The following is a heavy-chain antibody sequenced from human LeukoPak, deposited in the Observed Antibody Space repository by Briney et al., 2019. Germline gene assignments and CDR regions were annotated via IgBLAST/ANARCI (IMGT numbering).Heavy chain of an antibody. CDR2: INPNSGGT. Sequence: ASVKVSCKASGYTFTGYYMHWVRQAPGQGLEWMGRINPNSGGTNYAQKFQGRVTMTRDTSISTAYMELSRLRSDDTAAYYCAVKPGLERYSSSWYEPDYWGQGTLVTVSS. CDR3: AVKPGLERYSSSWYEPDY. V-gene: IGHV1-2*06. J-gene: IGHJ4*02. D-gene: IGHD6-13*01. CDR1: GYTFTGYY.